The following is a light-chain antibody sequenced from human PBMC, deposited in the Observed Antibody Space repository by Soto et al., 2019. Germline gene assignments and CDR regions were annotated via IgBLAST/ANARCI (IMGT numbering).Light chain of an antibody. Sequence: DGQMTQGPCILSGTVGDRVTNTCRASQTISSWLAWYQQKPGKAPKILIYKAATLKSGVPSRFSGSGSGTDFTLTISSLQPEDFVTYYCQQSYSTPWTFGQGSTVDI. CDR3: QQSYSTPWT. V-gene: IGKV1-5*03. CDR2: KAA. J-gene: IGKJ1*01. CDR1: QTISSW.